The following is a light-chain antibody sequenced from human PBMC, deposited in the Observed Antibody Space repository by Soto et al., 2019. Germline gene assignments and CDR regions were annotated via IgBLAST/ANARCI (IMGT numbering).Light chain of an antibody. Sequence: IQMTQSPATLSASVGDRVTITCRASQTISNWLAWYQQKPGKAPKLLIFAASSLQSGVPSRFSGSRSGPDFTLTISSLQPEDFATYYCQQSYSSPPTFGQGTKVDIK. V-gene: IGKV1-39*01. J-gene: IGKJ1*01. CDR2: AAS. CDR1: QTISNW. CDR3: QQSYSSPPT.